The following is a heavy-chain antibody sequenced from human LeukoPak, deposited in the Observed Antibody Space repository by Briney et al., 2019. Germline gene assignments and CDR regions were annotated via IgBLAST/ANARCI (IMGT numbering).Heavy chain of an antibody. CDR3: AKDFVAVRRFTAALDAFDI. CDR1: GFTFRTYW. Sequence: PGGSLRLSCAVSGFTFRTYWMSWVRQAPGKGLEWVSAISGSGGSTYYADSVKGRFTISRDNSKNTLYLQMNSLKAEDTAVYYCAKDFVAVRRFTAALDAFDIWGQGTMVTVSS. J-gene: IGHJ3*02. D-gene: IGHD6-13*01. CDR2: ISGSGGST. V-gene: IGHV3-23*01.